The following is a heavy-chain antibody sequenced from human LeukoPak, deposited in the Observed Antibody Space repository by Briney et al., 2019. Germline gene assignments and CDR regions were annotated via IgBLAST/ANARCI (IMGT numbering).Heavy chain of an antibody. Sequence: GGSLRLSCAASGFTFSSYAMSWVRQAPGKGLEWVSAISGSGGSTYYADSVKGRFTISRDNSKNTLYLQMNSLRAEDTAVYYCAMRERITIFGVVIDRQDQMDYWGQGTLVTVSS. CDR2: ISGSGGST. CDR1: GFTFSSYA. J-gene: IGHJ4*02. V-gene: IGHV3-23*01. CDR3: AMRERITIFGVVIDRQDQMDY. D-gene: IGHD3-3*01.